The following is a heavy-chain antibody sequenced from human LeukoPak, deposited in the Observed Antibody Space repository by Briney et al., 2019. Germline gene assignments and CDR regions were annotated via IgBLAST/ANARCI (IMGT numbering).Heavy chain of an antibody. CDR1: GGSFSGYY. Sequence: PSETLSLTCAVYGGSFSGYYWSWIRQPPGKGLEWIGEINHSGSTNYNPSLKSRVTISVDTSKNQFSLKLSSVTAADTAVYYCARRPLAYYYDSSGLFDYWGQGTLVTVSS. CDR2: INHSGST. D-gene: IGHD3-22*01. V-gene: IGHV4-34*01. CDR3: ARRPLAYYYDSSGLFDY. J-gene: IGHJ4*02.